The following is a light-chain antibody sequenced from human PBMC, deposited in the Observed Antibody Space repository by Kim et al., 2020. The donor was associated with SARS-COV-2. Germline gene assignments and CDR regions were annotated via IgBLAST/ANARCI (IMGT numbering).Light chain of an antibody. V-gene: IGLV2-14*01. CDR2: EVG. CDR3: SSYIRGSTNYV. Sequence: IACTATRSYVGDYKYVSWYHPHPGKAPSLVIYEVGNRPSGVSIRFSGSKSGNTASLTISGLQAEDEADYYCSSYIRGSTNYVFGTGTKVTVL. J-gene: IGLJ1*01. CDR1: RSYVGDYKY.